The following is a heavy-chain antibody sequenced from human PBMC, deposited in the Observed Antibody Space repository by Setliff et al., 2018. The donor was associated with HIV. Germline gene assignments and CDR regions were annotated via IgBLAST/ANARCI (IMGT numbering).Heavy chain of an antibody. CDR1: GGTFSSYA. V-gene: IGHV1-69*10. D-gene: IGHD6-13*01. CDR3: ARDPAAGYFALDAFDI. Sequence: GASVKVSCKASGGTFSSYAISWVRQAPGQGLEWMGGIIPILGIANYAQKFQGRVTITADESTSTAYMELSSLRSEDTAVYYCARDPAAGYFALDAFDIWGQGTMVTVSS. CDR2: IIPILGIA. J-gene: IGHJ3*02.